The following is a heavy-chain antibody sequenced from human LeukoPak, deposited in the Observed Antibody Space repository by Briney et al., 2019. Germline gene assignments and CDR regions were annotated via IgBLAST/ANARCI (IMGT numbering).Heavy chain of an antibody. CDR1: GGSISSSSYY. CDR3: ARIIYDSTGDFDY. V-gene: IGHV4-39*07. J-gene: IGHJ4*02. Sequence: PSETLSLTCTVSGGSISSSSYYWGWIRQPPGKGLEWIGSIYYSGSTYYNPSLKSRVTISVDTSKNQFSLKLSSVTAADTAVYYCARIIYDSTGDFDYWGQGTLVTVS. D-gene: IGHD3-22*01. CDR2: IYYSGST.